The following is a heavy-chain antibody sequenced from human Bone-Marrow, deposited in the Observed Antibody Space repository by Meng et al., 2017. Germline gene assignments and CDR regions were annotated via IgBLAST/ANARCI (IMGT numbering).Heavy chain of an antibody. Sequence: QVQLQESGPGLVRPSETLSLTCSVSGGSISNYYWSWIRQPPGKGLEWIGYIYYSGSTNYNPSLKSRVTISVDTSKNQFSLKLSSVTAADTAVYYCARAYDSSGYYYGGGYWYFDLWGRGTLVTVSS. V-gene: IGHV4-59*01. J-gene: IGHJ2*01. CDR1: GGSISNYY. CDR2: IYYSGST. D-gene: IGHD3-22*01. CDR3: ARAYDSSGYYYGGGYWYFDL.